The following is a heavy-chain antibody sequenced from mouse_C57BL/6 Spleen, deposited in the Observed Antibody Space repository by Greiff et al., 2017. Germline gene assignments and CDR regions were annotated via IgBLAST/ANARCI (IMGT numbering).Heavy chain of an antibody. J-gene: IGHJ3*01. D-gene: IGHD3-2*02. CDR1: GYTFTDYY. CDR3: ARMLDSSGYLFAY. CDR2: INPYNGGT. Sequence: EVQLQQSGPVLVKPGASVKMSCKASGYTFTDYYMNWVKQSHGKSLEWIGVINPYNGGTSYNQKFKGKATLTVDKSSSTAYMELNSLTSEDSAVYYCARMLDSSGYLFAYWGQGTLVTVSA. V-gene: IGHV1-19*01.